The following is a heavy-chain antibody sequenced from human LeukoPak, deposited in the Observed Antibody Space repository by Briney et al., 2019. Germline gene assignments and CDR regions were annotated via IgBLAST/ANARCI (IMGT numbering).Heavy chain of an antibody. CDR1: GYTFTSYA. Sequence: ASVKVSCKASGYTFTSYAMNWVRQAPGQGLEWMGWINTNTGNPTYAQGFIGRFVFSLDTSVSTAYLQISSLKAEDTAVYYCARAPDQLLFSYYYYYYMDVWGKGTTVTVSS. CDR2: INTNTGNP. CDR3: ARAPDQLLFSYYYYYYMDV. V-gene: IGHV7-4-1*02. D-gene: IGHD2-2*01. J-gene: IGHJ6*03.